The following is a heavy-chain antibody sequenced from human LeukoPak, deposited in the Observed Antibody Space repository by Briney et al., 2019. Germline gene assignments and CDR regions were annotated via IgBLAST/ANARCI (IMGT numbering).Heavy chain of an antibody. Sequence: GGSLRLSCAASGFTFSSYSMNWVRQAPGKGLEWVSSIISSSSYIYYADSVKGRFTISRDNAKNSLYLQMNSLRAEDTAVYYCAREEPYYDSSGYYLVHYYGMDVWGQGTTVTVSS. V-gene: IGHV3-21*01. CDR2: IISSSSYI. CDR1: GFTFSSYS. D-gene: IGHD3-22*01. J-gene: IGHJ6*02. CDR3: AREEPYYDSSGYYLVHYYGMDV.